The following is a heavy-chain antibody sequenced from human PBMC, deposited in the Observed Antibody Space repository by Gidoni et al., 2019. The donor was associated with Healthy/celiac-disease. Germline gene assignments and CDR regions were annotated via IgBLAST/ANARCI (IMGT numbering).Heavy chain of an antibody. CDR3: ARGKRGYSSSWCAD. Sequence: QVQLVESGGGVVQPGRSLRLSCAASGFTFSSYAMHWVRQAPGKGLAWVAVISYDGSNKYYADSVKGRFTISRDNSKNTLYLQMNSLRAEDTAVYYCARGKRGYSSSWCADWGQGTLVTVSS. D-gene: IGHD6-13*01. J-gene: IGHJ4*02. CDR1: GFTFSSYA. CDR2: ISYDGSNK. V-gene: IGHV3-30-3*01.